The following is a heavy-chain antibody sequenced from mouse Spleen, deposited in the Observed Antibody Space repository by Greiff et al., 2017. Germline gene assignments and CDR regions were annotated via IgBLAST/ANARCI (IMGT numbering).Heavy chain of an antibody. CDR3: ASPDYYGSSYAMDY. D-gene: IGHD1-1*01. V-gene: IGHV1-39*01. J-gene: IGHJ4*01. Sequence: EVQLQQSGPELVKPGASAKISCKASGYSFTDYNMNWVKQSNGKSLEWIGVINPNYGTTSYNQKFKGKATLTVDQSSSTAYMQLNSLTSEDSAVYYCASPDYYGSSYAMDYWGQGTSVTVSS. CDR1: GYSFTDYN. CDR2: INPNYGTT.